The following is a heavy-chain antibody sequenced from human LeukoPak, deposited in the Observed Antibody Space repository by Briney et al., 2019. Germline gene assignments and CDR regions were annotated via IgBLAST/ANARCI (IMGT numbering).Heavy chain of an antibody. D-gene: IGHD6-19*01. J-gene: IGHJ6*03. V-gene: IGHV1-2*02. Sequence: ASVRVSCKASGYTFTGYYIHGVRQAPVQGLEYMGWINPNSGGTKYAQKFQGRVTMTRDTSISTVYMELSRLGSDDTAVYYCARDLYQWLPSTRPRDYYYYMDVWAEGTTVTVSS. CDR1: GYTFTGYY. CDR3: ARDLYQWLPSTRPRDYYYYMDV. CDR2: INPNSGGT.